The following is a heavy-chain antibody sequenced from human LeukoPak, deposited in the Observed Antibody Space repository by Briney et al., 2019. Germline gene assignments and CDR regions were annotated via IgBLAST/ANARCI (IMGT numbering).Heavy chain of an antibody. J-gene: IGHJ4*02. Sequence: GGSLRLSSAARGFLHILYCMSWLRQAPGKGLEWVANIKQDGSEKYYVDSVKGRFTISRDNAKDSLYLQMNSLRAEDTAVYYCARGVYGYGSGSYDYWGQGTLVTVSS. V-gene: IGHV3-7*04. CDR1: GFLHILYC. CDR3: ARGVYGYGSGSYDY. D-gene: IGHD3-10*01. CDR2: IKQDGSEK.